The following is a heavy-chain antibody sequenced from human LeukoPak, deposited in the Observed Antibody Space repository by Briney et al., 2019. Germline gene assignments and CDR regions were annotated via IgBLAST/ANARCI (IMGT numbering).Heavy chain of an antibody. V-gene: IGHV3-48*01. CDR2: ISSSSSTI. D-gene: IGHD3-10*01. CDR3: ARSSAIPYYYYYYYGMDV. J-gene: IGHJ6*02. Sequence: GGSLRLSCAASGFTFSSYSMNWVRQAPGKGLEWVSYISSSSSTIYYADSVKGRFTISRDNAKNSLYLQMNSLRAEDTAVYYCARSSAIPYYYYYYYGMDVWGQGTTVTVSS. CDR1: GFTFSSYS.